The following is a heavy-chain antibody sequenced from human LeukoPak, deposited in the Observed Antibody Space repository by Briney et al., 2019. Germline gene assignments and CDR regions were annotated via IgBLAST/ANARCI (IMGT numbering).Heavy chain of an antibody. CDR2: ISGSGGST. V-gene: IGHV3-23*01. Sequence: GGSLRLSCEGFGYTFSTYAMSWVRQAPGKGLEWVSGISGSGGSTDYADSVKGRFTISRDNSKNTLYLQMNGLRAEDTAMYYCAKVSLNMVNDAFDIWGQGTMVSVSS. CDR3: AKVSLNMVNDAFDI. CDR1: GYTFSTYA. J-gene: IGHJ3*02. D-gene: IGHD4/OR15-4a*01.